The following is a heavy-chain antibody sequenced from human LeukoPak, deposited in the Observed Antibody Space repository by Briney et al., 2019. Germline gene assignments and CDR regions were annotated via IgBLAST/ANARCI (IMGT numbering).Heavy chain of an antibody. Sequence: ASVKVSCKASGYTFMSYGISWVRQAPGQGLEWMGWVSAYADDTNYVQKFQGRVTMTTDTSTSTAYMELRSLRSDDTAVYYCARDCIGCHGFDYWGQGTLVTVSS. CDR2: VSAYADDT. CDR3: ARDCIGCHGFDY. D-gene: IGHD2-15*01. V-gene: IGHV1-18*01. J-gene: IGHJ4*02. CDR1: GYTFMSYG.